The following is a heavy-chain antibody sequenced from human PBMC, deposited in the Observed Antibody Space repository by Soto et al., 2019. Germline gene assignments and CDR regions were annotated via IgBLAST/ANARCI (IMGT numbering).Heavy chain of an antibody. CDR1: GFSLSTSGMC. CDR2: IDWDDDK. V-gene: IGHV2-70*11. J-gene: IGHJ3*02. CDR3: ARIHPAAARGAFDI. Sequence: SGPTLVNPTQTLTLTCTFSGFSLSTSGMCVSWIRQPPGKALEWLARIDWDDDKYYSTSLKTRLTISKGTSKNQVVLTMTNMDPVDTATYYYARIHPAAARGAFDIWGQGTMVTVSS. D-gene: IGHD6-13*01.